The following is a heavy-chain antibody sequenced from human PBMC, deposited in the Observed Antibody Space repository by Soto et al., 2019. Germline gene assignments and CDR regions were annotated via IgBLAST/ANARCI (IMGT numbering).Heavy chain of an antibody. V-gene: IGHV4-59*01. Sequence: QVQLHESGPGLVKPSETLSLTCSVSGGSLSNYYWSWIRQSPGKGLEWLGCVYYNGDTDINPSFKSRVTMSVDASKNQFSLKLTSVTTADTAVYFGARVVMWLDYGMDVWGQGTTVTVSS. CDR1: GGSLSNYY. CDR3: ARVVMWLDYGMDV. J-gene: IGHJ6*02. D-gene: IGHD2-21*01. CDR2: VYYNGDT.